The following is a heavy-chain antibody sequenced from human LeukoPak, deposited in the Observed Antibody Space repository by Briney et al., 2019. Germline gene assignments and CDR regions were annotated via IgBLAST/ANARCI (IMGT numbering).Heavy chain of an antibody. J-gene: IGHJ4*02. D-gene: IGHD2-2*01. CDR1: GFTFSSYE. CDR2: ISSSGSTI. Sequence: PGGSLRLSCAASGFTFSSYEMNWVRQVPGKGLEWISYISSSGSTIYYADSVKGRFTISRDNSKNTLYLQMNSLRGEDTAVYYCAKGGSPSCYSSSGYWGQGTLVTVSS. CDR3: AKGGSPSCYSSSGY. V-gene: IGHV3-48*03.